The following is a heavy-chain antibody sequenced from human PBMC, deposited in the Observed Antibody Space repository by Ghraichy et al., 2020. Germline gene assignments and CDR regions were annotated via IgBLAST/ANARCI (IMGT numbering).Heavy chain of an antibody. V-gene: IGHV4-59*01. CDR2: IYYSGST. J-gene: IGHJ3*02. CDR1: GGSISSYY. Sequence: SETLSLTCTVSGGSISSYYWSWIRQPPGKGLEWIGYIYYSGSTNYNPSLKSRVTISVDTSKNQFSLKLSSVTAADMAVYYCASTIAVAGDDAFDIWGQGTMVTVSS. D-gene: IGHD6-19*01. CDR3: ASTIAVAGDDAFDI.